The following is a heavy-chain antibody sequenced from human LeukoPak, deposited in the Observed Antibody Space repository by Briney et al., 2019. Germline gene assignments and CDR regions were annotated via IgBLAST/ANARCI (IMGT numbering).Heavy chain of an antibody. CDR1: GYTFGNYD. D-gene: IGHD3-16*01. CDR3: ARGVGYWGGDNYYYMDV. Sequence: ASVKVSCKASGYTFGNYDINWVRQATGQGLEWMGWMNPNNGNRGFAQKFQGRVAFSRNTSINTAYIELSSLRSEDTAVYFCARGVGYWGGDNYYYMDVWGKGTTVIVSS. V-gene: IGHV1-8*03. CDR2: MNPNNGNR. J-gene: IGHJ6*03.